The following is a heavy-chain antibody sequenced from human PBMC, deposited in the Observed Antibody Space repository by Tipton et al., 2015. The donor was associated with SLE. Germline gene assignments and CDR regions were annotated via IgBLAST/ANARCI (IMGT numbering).Heavy chain of an antibody. Sequence: LSLTCTVSGGSVSSGSYYWAWIRQPPGKGPVWVAHIKSDGVSTYYADSVKGRFTISRDDAKSTLFLQMNNVRPDDTGIYHCARDPRGTSSASTDYYLDVWGKGTTVSVS. V-gene: IGHV3-74*01. D-gene: IGHD6-6*01. CDR2: IKSDGVST. CDR1: GGSVSSGSYY. J-gene: IGHJ6*03. CDR3: ARDPRGTSSASTDYYLDV.